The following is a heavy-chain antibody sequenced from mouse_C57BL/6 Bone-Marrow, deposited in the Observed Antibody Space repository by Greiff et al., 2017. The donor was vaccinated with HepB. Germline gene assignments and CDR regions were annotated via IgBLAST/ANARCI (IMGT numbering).Heavy chain of an antibody. CDR2: ISDGGSYT. V-gene: IGHV5-4*01. CDR3: ARDNGYYASWFAY. J-gene: IGHJ3*01. Sequence: DVKLVESGGGLVKPGGSLKLSCAASGFTFSSYAMSWVRQTPEKRLEWVATISDGGSYTYYPDNVKGRFTISRDNAKNNLDLQMSHLKSEDTARYYCARDNGYYASWFAYWGQGTLVTVSA. D-gene: IGHD2-3*01. CDR1: GFTFSSYA.